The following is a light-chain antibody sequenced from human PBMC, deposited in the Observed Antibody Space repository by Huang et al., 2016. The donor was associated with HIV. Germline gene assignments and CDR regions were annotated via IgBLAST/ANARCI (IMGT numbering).Light chain of an antibody. CDR2: VAS. V-gene: IGKV3-15*01. J-gene: IGKJ4*01. Sequence: EIVMTQSPATLSVSPGERATLSCRASQSVSSNLAWYQQKPGQAPRLLIYVASTRATGIPARFSGSGSGTEFTRTISSLQSEDFAVYYCQQYNNWPPLTFGGGTKVEIK. CDR3: QQYNNWPPLT. CDR1: QSVSSN.